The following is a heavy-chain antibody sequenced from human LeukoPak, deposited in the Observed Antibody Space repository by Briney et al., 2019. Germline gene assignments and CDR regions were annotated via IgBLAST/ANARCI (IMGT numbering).Heavy chain of an antibody. Sequence: KPSETLSLTCTVSGGSIKYYYWMWIRQPPGKGLEWIGYIYYSGGTHYNPSLKSRVTMLVDTSKNQFSLKLTAVTAADTAVYYCARETPGAGHFDYWGQGSLVTVSS. CDR3: ARETPGAGHFDY. D-gene: IGHD7-27*01. CDR1: GGSIKYYY. J-gene: IGHJ4*02. CDR2: IYYSGGT. V-gene: IGHV4-59*01.